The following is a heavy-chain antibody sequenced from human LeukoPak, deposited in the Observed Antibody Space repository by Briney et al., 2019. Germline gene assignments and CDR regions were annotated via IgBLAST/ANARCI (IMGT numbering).Heavy chain of an antibody. V-gene: IGHV3-23*01. D-gene: IGHD2-15*01. J-gene: IGHJ4*02. Sequence: GGSLRLSCAVSGFTFSAYAMSWVRQAPGKGLEWVSAMSGRGGMTYYADSVKGRFSISRDNSKNTLYLQMNSLRVEDTAVYYCAKRPCSGGSCSDFDYWGQGTLVAVSS. CDR3: AKRPCSGGSCSDFDY. CDR2: MSGRGGMT. CDR1: GFTFSAYA.